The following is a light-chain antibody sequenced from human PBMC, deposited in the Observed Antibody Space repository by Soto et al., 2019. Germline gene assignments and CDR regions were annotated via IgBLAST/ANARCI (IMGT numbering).Light chain of an antibody. J-gene: IGLJ1*01. CDR3: CSFAAGNTYV. CDR1: SSDVGTYNL. CDR2: EGG. Sequence: SVLTQPASLSGSPGQSIALSCTGTSSDVGTYNLVSWYQQHPGKAPKLLISEGGKRPSGVSDRFSGSKSGNTASLTISGLQAEDEADYYCCSFAAGNTYVFGTGTKVTVL. V-gene: IGLV2-23*01.